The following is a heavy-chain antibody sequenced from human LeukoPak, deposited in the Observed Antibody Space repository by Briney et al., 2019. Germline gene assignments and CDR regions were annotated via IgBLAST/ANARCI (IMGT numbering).Heavy chain of an antibody. V-gene: IGHV3-48*03. J-gene: IGHJ6*03. CDR1: GFTFSSYE. CDR2: ISSSGSTI. D-gene: IGHD6-6*01. CDR3: AREGSEQLVSYYYYYYMDV. Sequence: PGGSLRLSCAASGFTFSSYEMNWVRQAPGKGLEWVSYISSSGSTIYYADSVKGRFTISRDNAKNSLYLQMNSLRAEDTAVYYCAREGSEQLVSYYYYYYMDVWGKGTTVTVSS.